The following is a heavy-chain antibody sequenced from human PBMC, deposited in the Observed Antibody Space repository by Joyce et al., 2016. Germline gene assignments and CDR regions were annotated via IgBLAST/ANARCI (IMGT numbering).Heavy chain of an antibody. CDR3: VKDKGYNGRPRAYFED. J-gene: IGHJ4*02. V-gene: IGHV3-43D*04. D-gene: IGHD1-14*01. Sequence: PGKGLQWVAVISWDSSTTYYADSVKGRFTISRDNTKNSMFLQMKSLTVEDAALYYCVKDKGYNGRPRAYFEDWGQGTPVTVSS. CDR2: ISWDSSTT.